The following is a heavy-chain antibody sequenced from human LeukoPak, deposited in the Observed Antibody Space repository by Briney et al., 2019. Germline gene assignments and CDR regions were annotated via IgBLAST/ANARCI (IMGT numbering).Heavy chain of an antibody. CDR1: GGSISSGSCY. Sequence: PSQTLSLTCTVSGGSISSGSCYWSWIRQPAGKGLEWIGRIYTSGSTNYNPSLKSRVTISVDTSKNQFSLKLSSVTAADTAVYYCAREVVAAATAFDPWGQGTLVTVSS. J-gene: IGHJ5*02. V-gene: IGHV4-61*02. CDR2: IYTSGST. D-gene: IGHD2-15*01. CDR3: AREVVAAATAFDP.